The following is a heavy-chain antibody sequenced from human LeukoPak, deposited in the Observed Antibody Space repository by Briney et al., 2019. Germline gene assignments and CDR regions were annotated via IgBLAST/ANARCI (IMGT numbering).Heavy chain of an antibody. V-gene: IGHV3-23*01. CDR1: GLTFSSYA. J-gene: IGHJ4*02. CDR3: AKDLHMYYDFWSGERFNDY. CDR2: ISGSGGST. D-gene: IGHD3-3*01. Sequence: GGSLRLSCAASGLTFSSYAMSWVRQAPGKGLEWVSAISGSGGSTYYADSVKGRFTISRDNSKNTLYLQMNSLRAEDTAVYYCAKDLHMYYDFWSGERFNDYWGQGTLVTVSS.